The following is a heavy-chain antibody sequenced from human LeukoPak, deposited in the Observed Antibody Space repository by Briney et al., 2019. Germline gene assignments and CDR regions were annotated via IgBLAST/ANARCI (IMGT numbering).Heavy chain of an antibody. J-gene: IGHJ4*02. D-gene: IGHD3-3*01. CDR1: GFTVSSNY. CDR3: ATPSGSFWSGNSNPHFFNY. Sequence: GGSLRLSCAASGFTVSSNYMSWVRQAPGKGLEWVSVIYSGGSTYYADSVKGRFTISRDNSKTTLYLQMNSLRAEDTAVYYCATPSGSFWSGNSNPHFFNYWGQGTLVTVSS. CDR2: IYSGGST. V-gene: IGHV3-53*01.